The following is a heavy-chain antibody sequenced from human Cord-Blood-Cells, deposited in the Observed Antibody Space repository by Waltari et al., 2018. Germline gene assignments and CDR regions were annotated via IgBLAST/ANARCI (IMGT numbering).Heavy chain of an antibody. J-gene: IGHJ6*02. CDR1: GYTLTELS. CDR2: FDPEEGET. V-gene: IGHV1-24*01. CDR3: ATHSEYYDSSGYYYYGMDV. D-gene: IGHD3-22*01. Sequence: QVQLVQSGAEVKKPGASVKVSCKVSGYTLTELSMHWVRQAPGKGLEWMGGFDPEEGETNYAQKFQGRVTMTEDTSTDTAYMELSSLRSEDTAVYYCATHSEYYDSSGYYYYGMDVWGQGTTVTVSS.